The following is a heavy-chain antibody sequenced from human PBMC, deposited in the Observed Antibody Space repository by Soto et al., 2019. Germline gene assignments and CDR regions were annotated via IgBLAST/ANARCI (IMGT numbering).Heavy chain of an antibody. V-gene: IGHV1-18*01. CDR1: GYTFTSYG. CDR2: ISADNVHT. D-gene: IGHD2-2*01. J-gene: IGHJ6*03. Sequence: GASVKVSFKASGYTFTSYGFNWVRQAPGQGLEWMGWISADNVHTNYAQKFQGRVTMTTDTFTSTAYLELRSLRSDDTAVYYCARVGYCSGYSCHYMDVWGRGTTVTVSS. CDR3: ARVGYCSGYSCHYMDV.